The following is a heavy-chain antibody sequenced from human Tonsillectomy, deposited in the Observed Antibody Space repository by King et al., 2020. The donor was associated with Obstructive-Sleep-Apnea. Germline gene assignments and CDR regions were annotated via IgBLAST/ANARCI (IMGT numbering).Heavy chain of an antibody. CDR2: INTNTGNP. J-gene: IGHJ4*02. CDR3: ARGGIAVAGTYQPSVDY. D-gene: IGHD6-19*01. V-gene: IGHV7-4-1*02. Sequence: KLVQSGSELKKPGASVKVSCKASGYTFTSYAMNWVRQAPGQGLEWMGWINTNTGNPTYAQGFTGRFVFSLDTSVSTAYLQISSLKAEDTAVYYCARGGIAVAGTYQPSVDYWGQGTLVTVSS. CDR1: GYTFTSYA.